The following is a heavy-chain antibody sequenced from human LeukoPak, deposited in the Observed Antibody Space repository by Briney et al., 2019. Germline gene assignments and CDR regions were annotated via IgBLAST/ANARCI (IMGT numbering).Heavy chain of an antibody. V-gene: IGHV1-69*02. CDR2: IIPILGIA. J-gene: IGHJ4*02. Sequence: SVKVSCKASGGTFSSYTISWVRQAPGQGLEWMGRIIPILGIANYAQKFQGRVTITADKSTSTAYMELSSLRAEDTAVYYCAMGVVVPEYYFDYWGQGTLVTVSS. D-gene: IGHD2-2*01. CDR1: GGTFSSYT. CDR3: AMGVVVPEYYFDY.